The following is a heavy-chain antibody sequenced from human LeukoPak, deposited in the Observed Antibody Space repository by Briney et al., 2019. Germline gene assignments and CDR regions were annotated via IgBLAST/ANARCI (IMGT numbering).Heavy chain of an antibody. Sequence: ASVKVSCKASGYTFNSFGISWVRQAPGQGLEWMGWISAYNGTTHHPEKLQGRLTMTTDTPTSTAYMELRSLRSDDTAIYYCARDTVMMVGSYYYGKDVWGQGTTVTVSS. V-gene: IGHV1-18*01. CDR2: ISAYNGTT. CDR3: ARDTVMMVGSYYYGKDV. D-gene: IGHD2-15*01. J-gene: IGHJ6*02. CDR1: GYTFNSFG.